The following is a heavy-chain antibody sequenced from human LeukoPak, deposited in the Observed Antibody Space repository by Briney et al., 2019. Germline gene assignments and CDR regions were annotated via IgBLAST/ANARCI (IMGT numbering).Heavy chain of an antibody. V-gene: IGHV3-23*01. J-gene: IGHJ4*02. Sequence: GGSLRLSCVASGFTFSSYAMSWVRQAPGKGLEWVSAISGSGGSTYYADSVKGRFTISRDNSKNTLYLQMNSLRAEDTAVYYCARRADSGTTYFDYWGQGTLVIVSS. CDR3: ARRADSGTTYFDY. CDR1: GFTFSSYA. D-gene: IGHD1-1*01. CDR2: ISGSGGST.